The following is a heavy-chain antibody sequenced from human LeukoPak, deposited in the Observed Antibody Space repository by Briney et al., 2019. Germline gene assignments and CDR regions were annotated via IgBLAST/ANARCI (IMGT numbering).Heavy chain of an antibody. V-gene: IGHV1-69*05. Sequence: SVKVSCKASGGTFSSYAISWVRQAPGQGLEWMGGIIPIFGTANYAQKFQGRVTITTDESTSTAYMELSSLRSEDTAVYYCARTVAAAGLPDAFDIWGRGTMVTVSS. D-gene: IGHD6-13*01. CDR2: IIPIFGTA. CDR3: ARTVAAAGLPDAFDI. CDR1: GGTFSSYA. J-gene: IGHJ3*02.